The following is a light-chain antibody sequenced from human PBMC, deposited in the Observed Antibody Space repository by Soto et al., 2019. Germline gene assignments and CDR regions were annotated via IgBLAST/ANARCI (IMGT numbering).Light chain of an antibody. Sequence: DIQMTQSPSSLSACVGDTVTISCRASQSINAYLNWYQQKPGKAPKLLIFAPSTLQSGVPARFSGSGSGTDFTLTISSLQPEDCATYYCQQSYDTPFTLGPGTKVDIK. J-gene: IGKJ3*01. CDR3: QQSYDTPFT. CDR1: QSINAY. V-gene: IGKV1-39*01. CDR2: APS.